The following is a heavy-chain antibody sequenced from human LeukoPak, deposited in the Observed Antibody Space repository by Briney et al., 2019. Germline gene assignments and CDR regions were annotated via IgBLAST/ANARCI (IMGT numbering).Heavy chain of an antibody. CDR1: GGSFSGYY. CDR3: ARGPGGIAVASFDY. Sequence: SETLSLTCAVYGGSFSGYYWSWIRQPPGKGLEWIGEINHSGSTNYNPSLKSRVTISVDTSKNQFSLKLSSVTAADTAVYYCARGPGGIAVASFDYWGQGTLVTVPS. V-gene: IGHV4-34*01. D-gene: IGHD6-19*01. J-gene: IGHJ4*02. CDR2: INHSGST.